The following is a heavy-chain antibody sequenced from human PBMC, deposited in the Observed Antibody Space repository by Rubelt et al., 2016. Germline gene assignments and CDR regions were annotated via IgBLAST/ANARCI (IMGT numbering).Heavy chain of an antibody. CDR3: ARGLSVGSGYSGHSYYFDY. Sequence: TYYADSVKGRFTISRDNSKNTLYLQMNSLRAEDTAVYYCARGLSVGSGYSGHSYYFDYWGQGTLVTVSS. CDR2: T. J-gene: IGHJ4*02. V-gene: IGHV3-23*01. D-gene: IGHD3-22*01.